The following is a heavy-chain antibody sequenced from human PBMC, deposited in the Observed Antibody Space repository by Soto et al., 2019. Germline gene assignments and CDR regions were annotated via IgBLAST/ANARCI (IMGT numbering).Heavy chain of an antibody. D-gene: IGHD3-22*01. Sequence: LRLSCEASGFTFSLYSMVWVRQAPGEGLEWVSSISSSSSYIYYADSLKGRISISRDNAKNSLYLQMDSLRVEDTATYYCVRARATDSRPDYWGQGTLVTVS. CDR3: VRARATDSRPDY. J-gene: IGHJ4*02. CDR2: ISSSSSYI. V-gene: IGHV3-21*01. CDR1: GFTFSLYS.